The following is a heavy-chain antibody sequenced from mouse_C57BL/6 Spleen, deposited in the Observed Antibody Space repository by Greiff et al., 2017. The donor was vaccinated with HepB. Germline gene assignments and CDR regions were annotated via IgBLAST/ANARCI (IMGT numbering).Heavy chain of an antibody. V-gene: IGHV1-18*01. Sequence: EVQLQQSGPELVKPGASVKIPCKASGFTFTDYNMDWVKQSHGKSLEWIGDINPNNGGTIYNQKFKGKATLTVDKSSSTAYLELSSLTSEDTAVYYCARGVYYGGTYLDYWGQGTTLTVSS. CDR1: GFTFTDYN. J-gene: IGHJ2*01. CDR2: INPNNGGT. D-gene: IGHD1-1*01. CDR3: ARGVYYGGTYLDY.